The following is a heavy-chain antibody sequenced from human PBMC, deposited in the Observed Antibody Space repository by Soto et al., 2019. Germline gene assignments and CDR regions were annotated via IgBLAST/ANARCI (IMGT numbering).Heavy chain of an antibody. CDR2: IIPILGIA. D-gene: IGHD3-9*01. Sequence: ASVKLSWKASGVTFSSYTISWVQQAPGQGLEWMGRIIPILGIANYAHKFQGRVTITADKSPSTAYMELITLRSEDTAVYYCARGRERRYFVWLLAPFEYRGQGTLVTVTS. J-gene: IGHJ4*02. CDR3: ARGRERRYFVWLLAPFEY. CDR1: GVTFSSYT. V-gene: IGHV1-69*02.